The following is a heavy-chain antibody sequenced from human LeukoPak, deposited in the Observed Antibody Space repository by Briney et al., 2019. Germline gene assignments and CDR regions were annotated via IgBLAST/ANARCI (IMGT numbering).Heavy chain of an antibody. V-gene: IGHV4-59*04. CDR1: GGSISSYY. J-gene: IGHJ4*02. CDR2: IYYSGST. Sequence: SETLSLTCTVSGGSISSYYWSWIRQPPGKGLEWIGTIYYSGSTYYNPSLKSRVTISVDTSKNQFSLKLSSVTAADTAVYYCAITIIRRVITSYYFDYWGQGTLVTVSS. D-gene: IGHD3-10*01. CDR3: AITIIRRVITSYYFDY.